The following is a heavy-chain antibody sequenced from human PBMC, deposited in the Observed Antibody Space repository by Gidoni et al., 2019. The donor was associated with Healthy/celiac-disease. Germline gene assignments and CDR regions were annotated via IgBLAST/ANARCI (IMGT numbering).Heavy chain of an antibody. V-gene: IGHV3-15*01. D-gene: IGHD3-10*01. CDR1: GFTFSHAW. Sequence: EVQLVESGGGLVKPGGSLRLSCAASGFTFSHAWMSWVRQAPGKGLEWVGRIKSKTDGGTTDYAAPVKGRFTISRDDSKNTLYLQMNSLKTEDTAVYYCTLLWFGELLGHDAFDIWGQGTMVTVSS. CDR2: IKSKTDGGTT. J-gene: IGHJ3*02. CDR3: TLLWFGELLGHDAFDI.